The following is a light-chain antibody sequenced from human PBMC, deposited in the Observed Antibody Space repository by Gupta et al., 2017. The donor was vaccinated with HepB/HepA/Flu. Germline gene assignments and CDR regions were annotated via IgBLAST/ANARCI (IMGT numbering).Light chain of an antibody. V-gene: IGKV3-11*01. CDR1: QSVSSY. CDR3: QQRSNGEPMLT. J-gene: IGKJ4*02. Sequence: LSPGERATLSCRASQSVSSYLAWYQQKPGQAPRLLIYDASNRATGITARFSGSGSGTDFTRTISSREPEDFAVYYCQQRSNGEPMLTCGGGTKVEIK. CDR2: DAS.